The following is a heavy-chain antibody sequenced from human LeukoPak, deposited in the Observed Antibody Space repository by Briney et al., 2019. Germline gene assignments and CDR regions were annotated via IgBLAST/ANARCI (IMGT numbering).Heavy chain of an antibody. CDR2: ISYDGSNS. CDR3: AKERRGWYAEN. D-gene: IGHD6-19*01. J-gene: IGHJ4*02. Sequence: PGRSLRLSCAGSGFTFSSYAMHWVRQAPGKGLEWVALISYDGSNSWYADSVKGRFTISRDNSKNTLDLQMNSLRVEDTAVYYCAKERRGWYAENWGQGTLVTVSS. CDR1: GFTFSSYA. V-gene: IGHV3-30*04.